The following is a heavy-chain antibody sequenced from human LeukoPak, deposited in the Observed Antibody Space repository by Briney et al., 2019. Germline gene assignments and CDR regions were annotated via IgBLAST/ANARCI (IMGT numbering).Heavy chain of an antibody. CDR1: GYTFTGYY. CDR3: ATVCPAAAGDDAFDI. J-gene: IGHJ3*02. D-gene: IGHD6-13*01. CDR2: INPNSGGT. V-gene: IGHV1-2*02. Sequence: ASVKVSCKASGYTFTGYYMHWVRQAPGQGLGWMGWINPNSGGTNYAQKFQGRVTMTRDTSISTAYMELSRLRSEDTAVYYCATVCPAAAGDDAFDIWGQGTMVTVSS.